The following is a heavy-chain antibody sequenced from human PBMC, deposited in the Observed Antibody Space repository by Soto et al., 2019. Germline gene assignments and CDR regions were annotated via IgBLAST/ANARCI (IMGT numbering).Heavy chain of an antibody. CDR2: IWYDGSNK. J-gene: IGHJ5*02. CDR1: GFTFSSYG. D-gene: IGHD4-17*01. Sequence: PGGSLRLSCAASGFTFSSYGMHWVRQAPGKGLEWVAVIWYDGSNKYYADSVKGRFTISRDNSKNTLYLQMNSLRAEDTAVYYCARDLLGYGDYCNWFYPWGQGTLVTVSS. V-gene: IGHV3-33*01. CDR3: ARDLLGYGDYCNWFYP.